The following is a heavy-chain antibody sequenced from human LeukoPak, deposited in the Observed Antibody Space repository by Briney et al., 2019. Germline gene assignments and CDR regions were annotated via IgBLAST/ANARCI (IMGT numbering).Heavy chain of an antibody. CDR2: IYYSGST. Sequence: WETLSLTCAVSGGSLSSYYWSWIRQPPGAGPEWIGYIYYSGSTNYNPSLKSRVTISVDTSKNQFSLKLSSVTAADTAVYYCAREFYDILTGYYYGMDVWGKGTTVTVSS. D-gene: IGHD3-9*01. CDR3: AREFYDILTGYYYGMDV. CDR1: GGSLSSYY. J-gene: IGHJ6*04. V-gene: IGHV4-59*01.